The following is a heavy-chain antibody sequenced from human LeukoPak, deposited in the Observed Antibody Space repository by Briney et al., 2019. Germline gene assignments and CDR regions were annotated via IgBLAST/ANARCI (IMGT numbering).Heavy chain of an antibody. CDR3: AKIGGSGWMEFDY. V-gene: IGHV3-23*01. Sequence: GGSLRLSCAASGFTFSSYAMSWVRQAPGKGLEWVSAISGSGGSTYYADSVKGRLTISRDNSKNTLYLQMNSLRAEDTAVYYCAKIGGSGWMEFDYWGQGTLVTVSS. J-gene: IGHJ4*02. D-gene: IGHD6-19*01. CDR2: ISGSGGST. CDR1: GFTFSSYA.